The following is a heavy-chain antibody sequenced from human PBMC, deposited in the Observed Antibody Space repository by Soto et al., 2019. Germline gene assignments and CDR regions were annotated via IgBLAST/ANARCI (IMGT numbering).Heavy chain of an antibody. V-gene: IGHV4-30-4*01. CDR1: GGPISIGDYY. CDR2: IYYSGST. CDR3: ARDAYYYGSGSGRGGYYGMDV. J-gene: IGHJ6*02. D-gene: IGHD3-10*01. Sequence: SETLSLTCTVSGGPISIGDYYWSCIRQPPGKGLEWIGYIYYSGSTYYNPSLKSRVTISVDTSKNQFSLKLSSVTAADTAVYYCARDAYYYGSGSGRGGYYGMDVWGQGTTVTVSS.